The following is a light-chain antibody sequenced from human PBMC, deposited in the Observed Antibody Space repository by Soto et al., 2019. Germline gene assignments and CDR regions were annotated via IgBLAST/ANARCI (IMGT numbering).Light chain of an antibody. Sequence: EIVFTHSPGALSFSPGERATLYASASQSVTSNYLAGYHQKPGQAPRLLIHGASSRATGIPDRFSGSGSGTAFTLTISRLEPEDSAVYYCQQHGTTFGQGTKVDI. J-gene: IGKJ1*01. V-gene: IGKV3-20*01. CDR2: GAS. CDR1: QSVTSNY. CDR3: QQHGTT.